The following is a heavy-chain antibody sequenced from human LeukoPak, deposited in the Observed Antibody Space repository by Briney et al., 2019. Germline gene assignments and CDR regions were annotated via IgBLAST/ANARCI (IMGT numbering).Heavy chain of an antibody. Sequence: SETLTLTCTVSGGSISSYYWGWIRQPPGKGLEWIGCIYYSGSTYYNPSLKSRVTISVDTSKNQFSLELSSVTAADTAVYYCARDNSVCYYDSRDFDYWGQGTLVTVSS. CDR3: ARDNSVCYYDSRDFDY. CDR1: GGSISSYY. J-gene: IGHJ4*02. D-gene: IGHD3-22*01. V-gene: IGHV4-39*07. CDR2: IYYSGST.